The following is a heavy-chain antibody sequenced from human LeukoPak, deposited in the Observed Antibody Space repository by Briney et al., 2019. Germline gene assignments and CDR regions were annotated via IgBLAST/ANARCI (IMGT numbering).Heavy chain of an antibody. D-gene: IGHD3-22*01. CDR3: ARDIERESYYDSSGYYY. V-gene: IGHV3-30-3*01. CDR2: ISYDGSNK. CDR1: GFTFSSYA. Sequence: PGRSLRLSCAASGFTFSSYAMHWVRQAPGKGLEWVAVISYDGSNKYYADSVKGRFTISRDNSKNTLYLQMNSLRAEDTAVYYCARDIERESYYDSSGYYYWGQGTLVTVSS. J-gene: IGHJ4*02.